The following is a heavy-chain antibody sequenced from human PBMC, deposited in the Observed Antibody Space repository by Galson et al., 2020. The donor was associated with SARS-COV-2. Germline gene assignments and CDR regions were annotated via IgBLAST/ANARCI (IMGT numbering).Heavy chain of an antibody. CDR1: GFTFTSSA. CDR3: AAPYCSGGSCYDAFDI. Sequence: SVTVSCKASGFTFTSSAVQWVRQARGQRLAWLGWIVVGSGNTPSAQKFQERVTITRDMSTSTAYMELSSLRSEATAVYYCAAPYCSGGSCYDAFDIWGQGTMVTVSS. D-gene: IGHD2-15*01. CDR2: IVVGSGNT. J-gene: IGHJ3*02. V-gene: IGHV1-58*01.